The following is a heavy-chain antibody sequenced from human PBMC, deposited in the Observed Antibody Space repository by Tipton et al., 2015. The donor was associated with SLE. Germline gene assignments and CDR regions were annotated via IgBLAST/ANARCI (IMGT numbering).Heavy chain of an antibody. Sequence: TLSLTCAVSGGSISSGGYSWSWIRRPPGKGLEWIGYIYHSGSTYYNPSLKSRVTISVDTSKNQFSPKLSSVTAADTAVYYCARDAISSSSYYFDYWGQGTLVTVSS. V-gene: IGHV4-30-2*05. CDR1: GGSISSGGYS. CDR2: IYHSGST. CDR3: ARDAISSSSYYFDY. J-gene: IGHJ4*02. D-gene: IGHD6-6*01.